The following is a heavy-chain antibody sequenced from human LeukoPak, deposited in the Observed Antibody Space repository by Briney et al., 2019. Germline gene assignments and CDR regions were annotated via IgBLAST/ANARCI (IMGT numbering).Heavy chain of an antibody. CDR1: GFTFSSYA. CDR3: AKTGYCTNGVCYRGFDY. V-gene: IGHV3-23*01. Sequence: GGSLRLSCAASGFTFSSYAMSWVRQAPGKGLEWVSAISGSGGSTYYADSVKGRFTISRDNSKNTLYLQMNSLRAEDTAVYYCAKTGYCTNGVCYRGFDYWGQGTLVTVSS. CDR2: ISGSGGST. J-gene: IGHJ4*02. D-gene: IGHD2-8*01.